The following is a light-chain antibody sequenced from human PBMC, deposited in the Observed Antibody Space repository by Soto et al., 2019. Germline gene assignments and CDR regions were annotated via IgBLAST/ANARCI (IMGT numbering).Light chain of an antibody. CDR1: QSLSSTY. J-gene: IGKJ1*01. V-gene: IGKV3-20*01. CDR2: DAS. Sequence: EIVLTQSPATLSLSPGEIATLSCRASQSLSSTYLAWYQQKPGQAPRLLIYDASSRATGIPDRFSGSGSGTDFTLTISRLEPEDFAVYYCHQYGVSPWTFGQGTKVDIK. CDR3: HQYGVSPWT.